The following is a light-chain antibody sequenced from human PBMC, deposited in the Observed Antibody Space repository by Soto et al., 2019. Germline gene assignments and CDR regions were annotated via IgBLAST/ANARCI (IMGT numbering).Light chain of an antibody. Sequence: DIQVTQSPSTLSRSVGDRVTITCRASQSIDNKLAWYQRKPGKAPKLLIYDASTLESGVPSTFDGSGFGTEFTLTISSLQPDDFATYYCQEYNSAPLTFGGGTKVDIK. V-gene: IGKV1-5*01. CDR3: QEYNSAPLT. J-gene: IGKJ4*01. CDR2: DAS. CDR1: QSIDNK.